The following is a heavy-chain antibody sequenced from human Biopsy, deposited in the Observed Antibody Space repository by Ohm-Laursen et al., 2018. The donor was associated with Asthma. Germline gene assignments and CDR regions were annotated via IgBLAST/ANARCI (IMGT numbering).Heavy chain of an antibody. CDR1: GFSVSTRGMS. Sequence: TQTLTLTCSCSGFSVSTRGMSVSWIRQPSGKALEWLARIDWEDDTFYSTPLRTRLTISKDTSKNQVVLTMTNMDPVDTAIYFCGRHNDYWGQGILVTVSS. D-gene: IGHD1-1*01. J-gene: IGHJ4*02. CDR3: GRHNDY. CDR2: IDWEDDT. V-gene: IGHV2-70*04.